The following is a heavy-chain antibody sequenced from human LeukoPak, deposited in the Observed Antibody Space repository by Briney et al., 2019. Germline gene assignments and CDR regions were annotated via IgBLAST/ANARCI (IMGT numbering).Heavy chain of an antibody. CDR3: AKDEGSYSYRIFEY. J-gene: IGHJ4*02. V-gene: IGHV3-7*04. CDR1: GLTFSSYW. CDR2: IKQDGSEK. D-gene: IGHD5-18*01. Sequence: GGSLRLSCAASGLTFSSYWMSWVRQAPGKGLEWVANIKQDGSEKYYVDSVKGRFTISRDNSKNTLYLQMNGLRPEDTAVYYCAKDEGSYSYRIFEYWGQGTLVTVSS.